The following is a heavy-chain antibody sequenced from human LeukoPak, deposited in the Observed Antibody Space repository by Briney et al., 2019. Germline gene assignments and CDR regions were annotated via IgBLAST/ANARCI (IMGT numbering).Heavy chain of an antibody. D-gene: IGHD3-10*01. CDR1: GFTFSSYW. Sequence: GGSLRLSCVASGFTFSSYWIHWVRQTPGKGLVWVSRINSVGSSTTYADSVKGRFTVSRDNAKNTLYLQMNSLRAEDTAVYYCARSFGGDGSGSYYIFAFDIWGQGTMVTVSS. CDR3: ARSFGGDGSGSYYIFAFDI. J-gene: IGHJ3*02. CDR2: INSVGSST. V-gene: IGHV3-74*03.